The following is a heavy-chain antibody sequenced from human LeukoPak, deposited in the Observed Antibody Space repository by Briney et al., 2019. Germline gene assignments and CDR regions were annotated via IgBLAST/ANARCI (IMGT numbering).Heavy chain of an antibody. CDR2: IYTNGRT. CDR1: GGSMSNYY. D-gene: IGHD3-16*02. V-gene: IGHV4-4*07. J-gene: IGHJ4*02. CDR3: ARAHQYYDYVWGSYRSYYFDY. Sequence: SETLSLTCAVSGGSMSNYYWTWFRQPAGKGLEWIGRIYTNGRTRYNPSLKSRVTMSVDTSKNQVSMNLRSVTAADTAVYYCARAHQYYDYVWGSYRSYYFDYWGQGTLVTVSS.